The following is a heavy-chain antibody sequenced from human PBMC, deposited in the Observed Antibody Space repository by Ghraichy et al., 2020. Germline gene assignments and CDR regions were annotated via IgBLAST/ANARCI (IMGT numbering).Heavy chain of an antibody. V-gene: IGHV3-74*01. Sequence: GGSLRLSCAASGFTFSSYWMHWVRHAPGKGLVWVSRINSDGSTTTYADSVKGRFTISRDNAKNTLYLQMNSLRAEDTAVYYCARVSGGFDYWGQGTLVTVSS. CDR2: INSDGSTT. D-gene: IGHD2-15*01. CDR3: ARVSGGFDY. CDR1: GFTFSSYW. J-gene: IGHJ4*02.